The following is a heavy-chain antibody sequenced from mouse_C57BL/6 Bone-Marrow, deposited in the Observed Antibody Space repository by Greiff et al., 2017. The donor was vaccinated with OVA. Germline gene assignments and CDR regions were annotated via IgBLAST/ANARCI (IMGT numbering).Heavy chain of an antibody. D-gene: IGHD2-10*02. J-gene: IGHJ1*03. CDR1: GFTFSSYA. CDR2: ISDGGSYT. CDR3: ARVGVWSYWYFDV. V-gene: IGHV5-4*01. Sequence: EVQLVESGGGLVKPGGSLKLSCAASGFTFSSYAMSWVRQTPEKRLEWVATISDGGSYTYYPDNVKGRFTISRDNAKNNLYLQMSHLKSEDTAMYYCARVGVWSYWYFDVWGTGTTVTVSS.